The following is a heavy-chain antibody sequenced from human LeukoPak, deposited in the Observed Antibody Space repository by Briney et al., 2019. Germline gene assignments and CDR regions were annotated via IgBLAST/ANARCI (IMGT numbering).Heavy chain of an antibody. J-gene: IGHJ4*02. CDR2: IKPDGSEK. V-gene: IGHV3-7*01. CDR3: AKDTHVGYGDPSALYDC. Sequence: GGSLRLSCVASGFTFSSYWMNWVRQAPGKGLEWVAIIKPDGSEKFYADSVKGRFTISRDNSKNTLNLQMNSLRAEDTAVYYCAKDTHVGYGDPSALYDCWGQGTLVTVPS. D-gene: IGHD4-17*01. CDR1: GFTFSSYW.